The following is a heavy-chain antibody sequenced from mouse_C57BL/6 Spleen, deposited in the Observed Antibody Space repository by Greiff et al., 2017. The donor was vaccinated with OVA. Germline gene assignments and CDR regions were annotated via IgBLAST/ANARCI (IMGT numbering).Heavy chain of an antibody. CDR3: ASIYYDYDVFAY. D-gene: IGHD2-4*01. Sequence: EVKLEESGGDLVKPGGSLKLSCAASGFTFSSYGMSWVRQTPDKRLEWVATISSGGSYTYYPDSVKGRFTISRDNAKNTLYLQMSSLKSEDTAMYYCASIYYDYDVFAYWGQGTLVTVSA. J-gene: IGHJ3*01. CDR2: ISSGGSYT. CDR1: GFTFSSYG. V-gene: IGHV5-6*02.